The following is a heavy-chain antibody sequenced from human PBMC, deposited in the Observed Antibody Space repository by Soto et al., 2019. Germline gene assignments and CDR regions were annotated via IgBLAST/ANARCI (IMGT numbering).Heavy chain of an antibody. CDR1: GGSISSSSYY. Sequence: SETLSLTCTVSGGSISSSSYYWGWIRQPPGKGLEWIGSIYYSGSTYYNPSLKSRVTISVDTSKNQFSLKLSSVTAADTAVYYCARDFWSGYYLEYWFDPWGQGTLVTVST. J-gene: IGHJ5*02. V-gene: IGHV4-39*02. D-gene: IGHD3-3*01. CDR3: ARDFWSGYYLEYWFDP. CDR2: IYYSGST.